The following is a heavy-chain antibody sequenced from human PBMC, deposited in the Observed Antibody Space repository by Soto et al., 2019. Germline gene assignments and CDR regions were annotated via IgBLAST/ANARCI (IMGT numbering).Heavy chain of an antibody. CDR2: FDPEDGET. CDR3: ATAKYYDFWSGYCDY. Sequence: GASVKVSCKVSGYTLTELSMHWVRQAPGKGLEWMGGFDPEDGETIYAQKFQGRVTMTEDTSTDTAYMELSSLRSEDTAVYYCATAKYYDFWSGYCDYWGQGTLVTVSS. CDR1: GYTLTELS. V-gene: IGHV1-24*01. J-gene: IGHJ4*02. D-gene: IGHD3-3*01.